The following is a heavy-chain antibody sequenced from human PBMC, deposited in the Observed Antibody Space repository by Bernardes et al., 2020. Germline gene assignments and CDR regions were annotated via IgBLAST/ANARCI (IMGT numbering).Heavy chain of an antibody. D-gene: IGHD6-13*01. V-gene: IGHV3-66*01. CDR2: IYTSGNT. J-gene: IGHJ4*02. CDR1: AFTFSANY. Sequence: GGSLRLSCAASAFTFSANYITWVRQAPGKGLEWVSIIYTSGNTYYADSVKCRFTISRDNHKNTVYLQMNSLRVQDTAIYYCASMNQQLFYFDYWGQGAMVTVSS. CDR3: ASMNQQLFYFDY.